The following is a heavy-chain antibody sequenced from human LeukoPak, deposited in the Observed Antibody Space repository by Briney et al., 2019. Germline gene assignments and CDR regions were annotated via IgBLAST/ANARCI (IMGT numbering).Heavy chain of an antibody. CDR3: ARGYDYDIWSGVNWFDP. CDR2: INPNSGGT. V-gene: IGHV1-2*02. CDR1: GYTFTGYY. Sequence: GASVKVSCKASGYTFTGYYMHWVRQAPGQGLEWMGWINPNSGGTNYAQKFQGRVTMTRDTSISTAYMELSRLRSDDTAVYYCARGYDYDIWSGVNWFDPWGQGTLVTVSS. J-gene: IGHJ5*02. D-gene: IGHD3-3*01.